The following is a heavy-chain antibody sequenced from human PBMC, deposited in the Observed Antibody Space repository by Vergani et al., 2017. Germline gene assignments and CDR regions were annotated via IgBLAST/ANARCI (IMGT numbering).Heavy chain of an antibody. D-gene: IGHD2-2*01. CDR1: GFIFSDYY. Sequence: QVQLVASGGGLVRPGGSLRLSCAAPGFIFSDYYMSWIRQTPGKGLEWLAHISDGGETKMYAESLKGRFTISRDNTKNLLILQMKTLKVDDTATYYCGRRQSPASLMDKPIDIWGQGTLVTVSS. CDR3: GRRQSPASLMDKPIDI. J-gene: IGHJ5*02. V-gene: IGHV3-11*01. CDR2: ISDGGETK.